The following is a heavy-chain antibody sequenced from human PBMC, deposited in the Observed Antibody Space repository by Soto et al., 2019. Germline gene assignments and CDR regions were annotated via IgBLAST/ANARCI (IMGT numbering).Heavy chain of an antibody. J-gene: IGHJ4*02. D-gene: IGHD6-19*01. CDR2: IYYSGST. Sequence: QVQLQESGPGLVKPSETLSLTCTVSGGSISSYYWSWIRQPPGKGLEWIGYIYYSGSTNYNPPLKSRVTISVDTSKNQFSLKLSSVTAADTAVYYCASGMRSSGWEEFDYWGQGTLVTVSS. V-gene: IGHV4-59*08. CDR1: GGSISSYY. CDR3: ASGMRSSGWEEFDY.